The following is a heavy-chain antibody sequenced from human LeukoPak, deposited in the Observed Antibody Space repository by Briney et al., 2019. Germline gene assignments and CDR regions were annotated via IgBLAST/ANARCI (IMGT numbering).Heavy chain of an antibody. CDR1: GGTFISYA. CDR3: ARDSIAAAGLTPTGDY. Sequence: SVKVSCKASGGTFISYAISWVRQAPGQGLEWMGGIIPIFGTADYAQKFQGRVTITADESTSTAYMELSSLRSEDTAVYYCARDSIAAAGLTPTGDYWGQGTLVTVSS. CDR2: IIPIFGTA. D-gene: IGHD6-13*01. V-gene: IGHV1-69*01. J-gene: IGHJ4*02.